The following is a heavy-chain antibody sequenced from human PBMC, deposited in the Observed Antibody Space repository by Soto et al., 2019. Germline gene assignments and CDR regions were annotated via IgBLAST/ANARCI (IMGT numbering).Heavy chain of an antibody. Sequence: QVQLVESGGGVVQPGRSLRLSCAASGFTFSSYGMHWVRQAPGKGLEWVAVIWYDGSNKYYADSVKGRFTISRDNSKNTLYLQMNSLRAEDTAVYYCARGATYFQVAYCGGDCYWDPEFDYWGQGTLVTVSS. CDR3: ARGATYFQVAYCGGDCYWDPEFDY. J-gene: IGHJ4*02. D-gene: IGHD2-21*02. CDR1: GFTFSSYG. V-gene: IGHV3-33*01. CDR2: IWYDGSNK.